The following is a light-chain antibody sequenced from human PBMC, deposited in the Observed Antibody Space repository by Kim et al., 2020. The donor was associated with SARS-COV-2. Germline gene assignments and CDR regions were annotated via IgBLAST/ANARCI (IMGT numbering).Light chain of an antibody. CDR2: WAS. J-gene: IGKJ2*01. V-gene: IGKV4-1*01. CDR3: QQYYSTPYT. Sequence: RATINCKSSQSVVYSTNNQNYLAWYQQKPGQPPKLLIYWASTREYGVPDRFSGSGSGTDFTLTISILQAEDVAVYYCQQYYSTPYTFGQGTKLEI. CDR1: QSVVYSTNNQNY.